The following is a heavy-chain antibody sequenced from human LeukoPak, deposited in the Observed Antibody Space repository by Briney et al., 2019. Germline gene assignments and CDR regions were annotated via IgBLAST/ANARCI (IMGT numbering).Heavy chain of an antibody. V-gene: IGHV3-23*01. CDR3: AKNSGCNSYYFHY. CDR2: IIGSGGTT. D-gene: IGHD2-15*01. CDR1: GFTFSSYA. J-gene: IGHJ4*02. Sequence: GGSLRLSCAASGFTFSSYAMSWVRQAPGKGLEWVSTIIGSGGTTYYADSVRGRFTISRDNSKSTLYLQMNSLRADDTAVFYCAKNSGCNSYYFHYWGQGTLVTASS.